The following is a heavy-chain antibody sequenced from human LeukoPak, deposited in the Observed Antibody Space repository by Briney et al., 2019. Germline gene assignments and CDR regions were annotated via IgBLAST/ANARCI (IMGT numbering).Heavy chain of an antibody. J-gene: IGHJ4*02. CDR2: IXGNSNNI. CDR3: VRDHYYDASGSD. D-gene: IGHD3-22*01. Sequence: GALRLSCAASGSTFPSYTMXXVRQAPGKXXXXISYIXGNSNNIFYADSXKGRFTVSRDNVKNALYLQLSGLRVEDTAVYYCVRDHYYDASGSDWGQGTLVTVSS. CDR1: GSTFPSYT. V-gene: IGHV3-48*01.